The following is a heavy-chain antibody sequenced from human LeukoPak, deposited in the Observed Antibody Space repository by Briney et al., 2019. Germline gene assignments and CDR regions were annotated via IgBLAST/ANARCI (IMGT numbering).Heavy chain of an antibody. Sequence: ASVKVSCKASGYTFTAYYMHWVRQAPGQGLEWMGIINPRGGSTSYAQKFQGRVTMTRDMSTSTVYMELSSLTSEDTAVYYCATRGYSYEDDYWGQGTLVTVSS. CDR3: ATRGYSYEDDY. V-gene: IGHV1-46*01. CDR2: INPRGGST. CDR1: GYTFTAYY. D-gene: IGHD5-18*01. J-gene: IGHJ4*02.